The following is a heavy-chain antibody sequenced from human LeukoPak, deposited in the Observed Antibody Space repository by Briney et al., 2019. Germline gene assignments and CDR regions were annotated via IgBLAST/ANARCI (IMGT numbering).Heavy chain of an antibody. CDR1: GFTFSSYA. V-gene: IGHV3-30*04. Sequence: GGSLRLSCAASGFTFSSYAMHWVRQAPGKGLEWVAVISYDGSNKYYADSVKGRFTISRDNSKNTLYLQMNSLRAEDTAVYYCASDSFRIMDVWGQGTTVTVSS. J-gene: IGHJ6*02. CDR2: ISYDGSNK. D-gene: IGHD2-15*01. CDR3: ASDSFRIMDV.